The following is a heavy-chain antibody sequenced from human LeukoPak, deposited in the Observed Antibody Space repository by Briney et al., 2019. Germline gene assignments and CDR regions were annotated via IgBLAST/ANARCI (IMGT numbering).Heavy chain of an antibody. V-gene: IGHV4-59*01. CDR2: IYYSGST. J-gene: IGHJ5*02. CDR3: ARDNRDYYGSGSYRANWFDP. Sequence: SETLSLTCTVSGGSISSYYWSWIRQPPGKGLEWIGYIYYSGSTNYNPSLKSRVTISVDTSKNQFSLKLSSVTAADTAVYYCARDNRDYYGSGSYRANWFDPWGQGTLVTVSS. CDR1: GGSISSYY. D-gene: IGHD3-10*01.